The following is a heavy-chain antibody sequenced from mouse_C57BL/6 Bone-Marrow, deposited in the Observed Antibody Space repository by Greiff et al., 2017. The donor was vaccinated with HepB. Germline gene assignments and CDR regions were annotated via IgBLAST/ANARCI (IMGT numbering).Heavy chain of an antibody. D-gene: IGHD2-5*01. CDR3: ARRYSNPYWYFDV. V-gene: IGHV5-6*01. CDR2: ISSGGSYT. J-gene: IGHJ1*03. CDR1: GFTFSSYG. Sequence: EVHLVESGGDLVKPGGSLKLSCAASGFTFSSYGMSWVRQTPDKRLEWVATISSGGSYTYYPDSVKGRFTISRDNAKNTLYLQMSSLKSEDTAMYYCARRYSNPYWYFDVWGTGTTVTVSS.